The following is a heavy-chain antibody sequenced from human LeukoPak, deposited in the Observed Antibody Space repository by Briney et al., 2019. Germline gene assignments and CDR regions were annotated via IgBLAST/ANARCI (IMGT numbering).Heavy chain of an antibody. V-gene: IGHV4-30-4*08. CDR2: IYYSGST. CDR1: GGSISSGDYY. D-gene: IGHD3-10*01. Sequence: PSETLSLTCTVSGGSISSGDYYWSWIRQPPGKGLEWIGYIYYSGSTYYNPSLKSRVTISVDTSKNQFSLKLSSVTAADTAVYYCARAEVRGVRRGDDYWGQGTLVTVSS. CDR3: ARAEVRGVRRGDDY. J-gene: IGHJ4*02.